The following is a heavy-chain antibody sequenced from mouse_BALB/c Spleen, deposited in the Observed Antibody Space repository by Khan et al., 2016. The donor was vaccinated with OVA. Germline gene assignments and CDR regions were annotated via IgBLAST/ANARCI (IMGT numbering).Heavy chain of an antibody. V-gene: IGHV2-9*02. Sequence: QVQLKESGPGLVAPSQSLSITCTVSGFSLTSYGVHWVRQPPGKGLEWLGLIWAGGSTNYNSAHMSRLSTSKDNSKSQVFLKMNSLKTDDTAMYYCARLEDIWGQGTTLTVSS. D-gene: IGHD1-3*01. J-gene: IGHJ2*01. CDR2: IWAGGST. CDR3: ARLEDI. CDR1: GFSLTSYG.